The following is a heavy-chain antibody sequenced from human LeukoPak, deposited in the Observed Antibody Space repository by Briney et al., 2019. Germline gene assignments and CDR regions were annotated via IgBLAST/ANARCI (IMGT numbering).Heavy chain of an antibody. V-gene: IGHV1-18*01. J-gene: IGHJ6*02. CDR3: ARTPPVFAVITLDF. CDR1: GHTFTGFG. D-gene: IGHD3-3*01. CDR2: ISVYTGNR. Sequence: ASVKVSCKASGHTFTGFGISWVRQAPGQGLEWMGWISVYTGNRKYAQKFQGRVSMTTDTSTNTAYMELGSLGSDDTAVYYCARTPPVFAVITLDFWGQGTTVTFSS.